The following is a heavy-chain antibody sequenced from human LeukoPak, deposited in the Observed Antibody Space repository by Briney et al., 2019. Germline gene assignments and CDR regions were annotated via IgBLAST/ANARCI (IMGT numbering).Heavy chain of an antibody. D-gene: IGHD1-14*01. J-gene: IGHJ4*02. CDR3: VREGITKAFDL. CDR2: INPHSGVT. CDR1: RFTFTDYY. Sequence: ASVKVSCKASRFTFTDYYMHWVRLAPGQGLEWMGYINPHSGVTSFPQKFRGRVTLTTDTSISAAYMELSSLISDDTAMYYCVREGITKAFDLWGQGALVTVSS. V-gene: IGHV1-2*02.